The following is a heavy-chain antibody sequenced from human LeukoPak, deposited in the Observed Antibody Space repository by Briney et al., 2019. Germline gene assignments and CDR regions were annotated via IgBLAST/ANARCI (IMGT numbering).Heavy chain of an antibody. V-gene: IGHV3-66*01. Sequence: GGSLRLSCAASGFTVSSNYMSWVRQAPGKGLEWVSVIYSGGSTYYADSVKGRFTISRDNFKNTLYLQMNSLRAEDTAVYYCASIMVRGVIPPFDYWGQGTLVTVSS. D-gene: IGHD3-10*01. CDR1: GFTVSSNY. CDR3: ASIMVRGVIPPFDY. CDR2: IYSGGST. J-gene: IGHJ4*02.